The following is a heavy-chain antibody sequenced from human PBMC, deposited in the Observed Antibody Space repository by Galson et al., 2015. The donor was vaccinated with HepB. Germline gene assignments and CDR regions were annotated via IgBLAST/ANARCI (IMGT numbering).Heavy chain of an antibody. Sequence: SLRLSCAASGFTFSSYWMSWVRQAPGKGLEWVANIKQDGSEKYYVDSVKGRFTISRDNAKNSLYLQMNSLRTEDTAVYYCASHSGYDYYYYYYMDVWGKGTTVTVSS. V-gene: IGHV3-7*03. D-gene: IGHD5-12*01. CDR1: GFTFSSYW. CDR2: IKQDGSEK. J-gene: IGHJ6*03. CDR3: ASHSGYDYYYYYYMDV.